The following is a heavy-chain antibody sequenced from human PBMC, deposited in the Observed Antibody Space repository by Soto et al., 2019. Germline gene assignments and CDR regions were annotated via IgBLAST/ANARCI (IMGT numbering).Heavy chain of an antibody. CDR2: IYYSGST. Sequence: QLQLQESGPGLVKPSETLSLTCTVSGGSISSSSYYWGWIRQPPGKGLEWIGSIYYSGSTYYNPSLKTRVTISVDTSKNQFSLKLSSVTAADTAVYYCARHGGRDDSSSFYFDYWGQGTLVTVSS. J-gene: IGHJ4*02. V-gene: IGHV4-39*01. D-gene: IGHD6-6*01. CDR3: ARHGGRDDSSSFYFDY. CDR1: GGSISSSSYY.